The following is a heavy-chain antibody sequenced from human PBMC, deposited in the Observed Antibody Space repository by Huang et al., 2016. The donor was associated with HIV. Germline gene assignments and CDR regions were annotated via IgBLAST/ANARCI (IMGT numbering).Heavy chain of an antibody. CDR2: ISGSGVST. J-gene: IGHJ4*02. Sequence: VQLLESGGGLVQPGGSGRLSCAASGLTFSSYAMSWVRQAPGKGLEWVSTISGSGVSTYHADSVKGRFTTSRDKSENMLYLQMHTLRAEDTAVYYCAKGEFVGESYFDQWGQGTLVTVSS. V-gene: IGHV3-23*01. CDR3: AKGEFVGESYFDQ. CDR1: GLTFSSYA. D-gene: IGHD3-10*01.